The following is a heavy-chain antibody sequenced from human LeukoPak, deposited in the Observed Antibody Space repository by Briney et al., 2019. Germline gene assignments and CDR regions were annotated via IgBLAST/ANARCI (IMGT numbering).Heavy chain of an antibody. J-gene: IGHJ4*02. Sequence: PGGSLRLSCAASGFTFSSYSMNWVRQAPGKGLEWVSYISSSSSTIYYADSVKGRFTISRDNAKNSLYLQMNSLRDEDTAVYYCARDKRYDGSGSPLDYWGQGTLVTVSS. D-gene: IGHD3-10*01. CDR1: GFTFSSYS. V-gene: IGHV3-48*02. CDR3: ARDKRYDGSGSPLDY. CDR2: ISSSSSTI.